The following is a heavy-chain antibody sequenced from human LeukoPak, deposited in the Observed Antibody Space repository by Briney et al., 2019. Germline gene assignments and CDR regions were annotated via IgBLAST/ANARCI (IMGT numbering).Heavy chain of an antibody. V-gene: IGHV3-7*04. CDR3: ARDQRDNWNYDFYFDY. Sequence: GRFPISRDNAKNSLYLQMNRLISEDTAMYYCARDQRDNWNYDFYFDYWGQGTLVTVSS. D-gene: IGHD1-7*01. J-gene: IGHJ4*02.